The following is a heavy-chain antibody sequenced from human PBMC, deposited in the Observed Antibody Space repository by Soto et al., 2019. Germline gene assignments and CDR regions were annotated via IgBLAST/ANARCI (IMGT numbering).Heavy chain of an antibody. V-gene: IGHV6-1*01. J-gene: IGHJ4*01. Sequence: PSQTLSLTCAITGDSVSSNSAGWSWVRQSPSRGLEWLGRTYYRSKWYYEYAVSVRGRITINPDTSKNQYSLQLDSVTPEDTAVYFCARGEQYSGRIFDYWGQGTLVTVSS. D-gene: IGHD1-26*01. CDR2: TYYRSKWYY. CDR3: ARGEQYSGRIFDY. CDR1: GDSVSSNSAG.